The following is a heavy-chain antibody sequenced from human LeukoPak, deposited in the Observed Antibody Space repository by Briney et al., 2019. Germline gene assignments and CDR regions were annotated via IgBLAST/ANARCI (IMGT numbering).Heavy chain of an antibody. Sequence: GGSLRLSCAASGFTFDDYAMHWVRQAPGKGLEWVSVIYSGGSTYYADSVKGRFTISRDNSKNTLYLQMNSLRAEDTAVYYCARGLGYSSSSEAFDIWGQGTMVTVSS. J-gene: IGHJ3*02. CDR3: ARGLGYSSSSEAFDI. V-gene: IGHV3-53*01. CDR2: IYSGGST. D-gene: IGHD6-6*01. CDR1: GFTFDDYA.